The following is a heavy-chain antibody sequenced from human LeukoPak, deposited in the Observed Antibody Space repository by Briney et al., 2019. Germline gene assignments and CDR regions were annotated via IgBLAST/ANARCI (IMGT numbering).Heavy chain of an antibody. CDR2: IWYDGSNK. V-gene: IGHV3-33*01. CDR3: ARDTVPAATHYYYGMDV. D-gene: IGHD2-2*01. J-gene: IGHJ6*02. CDR1: GFTFSSYG. Sequence: GGSLRLSCAASGFTFSSYGMHWVRQAPGKGLEWVAVIWYDGSNKYYADSVKGRFTISRDNSKNTLYLQTNSLRAEDTAVYYCARDTVPAATHYYYGMDVWGQGTTVTVSS.